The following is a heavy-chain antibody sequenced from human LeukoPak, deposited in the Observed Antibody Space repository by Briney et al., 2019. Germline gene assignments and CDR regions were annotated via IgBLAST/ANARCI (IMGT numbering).Heavy chain of an antibody. D-gene: IGHD2-2*01. CDR1: GYTFTGYY. V-gene: IGHV1-2*02. CDR2: INPNSGGT. J-gene: IGHJ3*02. CDR3: ARETSHQTILDAFDI. Sequence: EASVKVSCKASGYTFTGYYMHWVRQAPGQGLEWMGWINPNSGGTNYAQKFQGRVTMTRDTSISTAYMELSRLRSDDTAVYYCARETSHQTILDAFDIWGQGTMVTVSS.